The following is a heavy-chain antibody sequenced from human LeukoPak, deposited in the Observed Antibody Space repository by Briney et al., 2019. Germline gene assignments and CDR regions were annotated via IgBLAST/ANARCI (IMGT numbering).Heavy chain of an antibody. CDR1: GYTFTDYF. V-gene: IGHV1-2*02. D-gene: IGHD2-21*02. Sequence: ASVKVSCKASGYTFTDYFIHWVRQAPGQGLEWMGWINLNIGDASYAQKFQDRVTMTRDRSINTAYMELSRLTSDDTAVYYRARMALDGGDSIGFDSWGQGTLVTVSS. CDR3: ARMALDGGDSIGFDS. CDR2: INLNIGDA. J-gene: IGHJ5*01.